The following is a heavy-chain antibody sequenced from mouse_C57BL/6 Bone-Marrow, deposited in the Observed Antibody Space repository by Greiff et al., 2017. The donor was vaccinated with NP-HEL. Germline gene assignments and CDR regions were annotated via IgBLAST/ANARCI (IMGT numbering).Heavy chain of an antibody. Sequence: EVKLMESGEGLVKPGGSLKLSCAASGFTFSSYAMSWVRQTPEKRLEWVAYISSGGDYIYYADTVKGRFTISRDNARNTLYLQMSSLKSEDTAMYYCTRGAALFDYWGQGTTLTVSS. J-gene: IGHJ2*01. CDR3: TRGAALFDY. CDR1: GFTFSSYA. V-gene: IGHV5-9-1*02. CDR2: ISSGGDYI.